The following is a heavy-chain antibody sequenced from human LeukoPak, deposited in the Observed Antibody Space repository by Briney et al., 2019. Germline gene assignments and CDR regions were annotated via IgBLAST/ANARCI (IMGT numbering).Heavy chain of an antibody. D-gene: IGHD6-13*01. CDR3: ARVRAAAGTWLDY. Sequence: SVKVSCKASGGTFSSYAISWVRQAPGQGLEWMGRTIPIFGTANYAQKFQGRVTITTDESTSTAYMELSGLRSEDTAVYYCARVRAAAGTWLDYWGQGTLVTVSS. V-gene: IGHV1-69*05. CDR2: TIPIFGTA. J-gene: IGHJ4*02. CDR1: GGTFSSYA.